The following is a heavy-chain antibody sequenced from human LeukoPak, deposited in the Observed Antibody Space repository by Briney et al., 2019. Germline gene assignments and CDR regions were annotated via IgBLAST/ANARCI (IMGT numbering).Heavy chain of an antibody. Sequence: ASVKVSCKASGYTFTSYAMHWVRQAPGQRLEWMGWINAGNGNTKYSQKFQGRVTITRDTSASTAYMELSSLRSEDTAVYYCARFTCSGGGCYALDYWGQGTLVTVSS. D-gene: IGHD2-15*01. V-gene: IGHV1-3*01. CDR2: INAGNGNT. J-gene: IGHJ4*02. CDR3: ARFTCSGGGCYALDY. CDR1: GYTFTSYA.